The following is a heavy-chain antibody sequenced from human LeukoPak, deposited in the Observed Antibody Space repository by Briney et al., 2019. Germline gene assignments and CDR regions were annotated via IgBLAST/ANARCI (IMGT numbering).Heavy chain of an antibody. V-gene: IGHV4-59*08. CDR3: ARMGSIGSSGYYLSYYYYYMDV. D-gene: IGHD3-22*01. Sequence: SSETLSLTCTVSGGSISSYYWSWIRQPPGKGLEWIGYIYYSGSTNYNPSLKSRVTISVDTSKNQFSLKLSSVTAADTAVYYCARMGSIGSSGYYLSYYYYYMDVWGKGTAVTISS. CDR2: IYYSGST. J-gene: IGHJ6*03. CDR1: GGSISSYY.